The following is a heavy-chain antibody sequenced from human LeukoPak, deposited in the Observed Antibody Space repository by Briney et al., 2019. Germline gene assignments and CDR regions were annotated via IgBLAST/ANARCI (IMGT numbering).Heavy chain of an antibody. Sequence: PGGSLRLSCAASGFSFSSYEMTWVRQAPGKGLEWVSYISSRDSTIFYADSVKGRFTISRDNAENTLYMRMNSLRPEDTAVYYCARGYYSSSRIDYWGQGTLDTVSS. CDR1: GFSFSSYE. CDR2: ISSRDSTI. D-gene: IGHD6-13*01. J-gene: IGHJ4*02. CDR3: ARGYYSSSRIDY. V-gene: IGHV3-48*03.